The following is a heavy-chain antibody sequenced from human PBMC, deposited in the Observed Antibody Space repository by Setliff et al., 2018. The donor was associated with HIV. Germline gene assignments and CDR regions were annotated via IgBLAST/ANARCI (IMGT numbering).Heavy chain of an antibody. CDR1: GFFFSDHY. V-gene: IGHV3-11*06. CDR3: AREGSYHQGFDY. CDR2: ISSSSSYI. D-gene: IGHD2-2*01. Sequence: PGGSLRLSCAVSGFFFSDHYMSWIRQAPGKGLEWVSSISSSSSYIYYADSVKGRFTISRDNAKNSLYLQMNSLRAEDTAVYYCAREGSYHQGFDYWGQGTLVTVSS. J-gene: IGHJ4*02.